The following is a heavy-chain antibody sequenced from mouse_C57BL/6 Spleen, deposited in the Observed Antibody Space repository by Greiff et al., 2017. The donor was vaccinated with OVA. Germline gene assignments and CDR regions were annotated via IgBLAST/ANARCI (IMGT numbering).Heavy chain of an antibody. CDR3: ARVLGPYYAMDY. Sequence: QVQLQQPGAELVRPGSSVKLSCKASGYTFTSYWLHWVKQRPIQGLEWIGNIDPSDSETHYNQKFKDKATLTVDKSSGTAYMQLSSLTSEDSAVYYCARVLGPYYAMDYWGQGTSVTVSS. V-gene: IGHV1-52*01. D-gene: IGHD4-1*01. CDR1: GYTFTSYW. J-gene: IGHJ4*01. CDR2: IDPSDSET.